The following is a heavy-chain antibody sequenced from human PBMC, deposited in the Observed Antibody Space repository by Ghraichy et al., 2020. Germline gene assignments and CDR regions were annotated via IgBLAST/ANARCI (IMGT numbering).Heavy chain of an antibody. CDR3: ARDLGSGWYFDY. V-gene: IGHV3-7*01. CDR2: IKKDGSKK. Sequence: LSLTCAASGFIFSSYWMSWVRQAPGKGLEWVANIKKDGSKKYYVDSVKGRFTISRDNAKNSLYLQMNSLRAEDTAVYYCARDLGSGWYFDYWGQGTLVTVSS. D-gene: IGHD6-19*01. CDR1: GFIFSSYW. J-gene: IGHJ4*02.